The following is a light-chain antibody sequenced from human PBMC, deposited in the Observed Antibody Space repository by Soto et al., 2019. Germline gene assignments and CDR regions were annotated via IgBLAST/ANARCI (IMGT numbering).Light chain of an antibody. CDR2: DVS. CDR1: SSDVGGYNY. Sequence: QSALTQPASVSGSPGQSITISCTGTSSDVGGYNYVSWYQQHPGKAPELMIYDVSNRPSGVSNRFSGSKSGNTASLTISGLQAEDEADYYCSSYTSSSTLGVFGGGTKPTVL. J-gene: IGLJ2*01. V-gene: IGLV2-14*01. CDR3: SSYTSSSTLGV.